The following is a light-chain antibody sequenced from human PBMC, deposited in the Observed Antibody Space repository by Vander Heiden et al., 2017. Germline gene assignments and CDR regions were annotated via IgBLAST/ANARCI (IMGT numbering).Light chain of an antibody. J-gene: IGLJ3*02. Sequence: QAVVTQEPSLTVSPGGTVTLTCGSSTGAVTSGHYPFWFQRKPGQAPETLIYDTNNRHSWTPARFSGSILGGKAALTLSGAQPEDEADYYCFLSFSGARPWVFGGGTKLTVL. CDR3: FLSFSGARPWV. CDR1: TGAVTSGHY. CDR2: DTN. V-gene: IGLV7-46*01.